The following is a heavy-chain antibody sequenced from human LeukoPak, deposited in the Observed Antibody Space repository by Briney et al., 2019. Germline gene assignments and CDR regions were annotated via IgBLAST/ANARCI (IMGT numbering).Heavy chain of an antibody. CDR3: ARHRVEYSSSSRINYYCYYYYLDV. J-gene: IGHJ6*03. D-gene: IGHD6-6*01. CDR1: GCSISSYY. V-gene: IGHV4-4*09. Sequence: PSETLSLTCTVSGCSISSYYRSWIRQPPGKGLEWMGYIYTSGSTNYNPSLKSRVPISVDTSKNQFSLQLSSVTAADTAVYYCARHRVEYSSSSRINYYCYYYYLDVWGKGTTVTVSS. CDR2: IYTSGST.